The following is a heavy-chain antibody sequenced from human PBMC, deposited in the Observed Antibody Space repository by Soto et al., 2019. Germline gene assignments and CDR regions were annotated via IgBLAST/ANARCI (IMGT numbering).Heavy chain of an antibody. CDR2: IYYSGST. J-gene: IGHJ3*02. CDR1: GGSISSYY. Sequence: SETLSLTCTVFGGSISSYYWSWIRQPPGKGLEWIGYIYYSGSTNYNPSLKSRVTISVDTSKNQFSLKLSSVTAADTAVYYCARTYCGYDYAFDIWGQGTMVTVSS. CDR3: ARTYCGYDYAFDI. V-gene: IGHV4-59*01. D-gene: IGHD5-12*01.